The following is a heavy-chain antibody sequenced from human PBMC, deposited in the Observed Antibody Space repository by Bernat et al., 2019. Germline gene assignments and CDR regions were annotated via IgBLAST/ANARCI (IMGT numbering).Heavy chain of an antibody. J-gene: IGHJ3*02. CDR1: GFSLSTSGMC. CDR2: IDWDDDK. V-gene: IGHV2-70*01. D-gene: IGHD6-19*01. CDR3: ARTSGRAVADAFDI. Sequence: QVTLRESGPALVKPTQTLTLTCTFSGFSLSTSGMCVSWIRQPPGKALEWLALIDWDDDKYYSTSLKTRLTISKDTSKNQVVLTMTNMDPVDKATYYCARTSGRAVADAFDIWGQGKMVTVFS.